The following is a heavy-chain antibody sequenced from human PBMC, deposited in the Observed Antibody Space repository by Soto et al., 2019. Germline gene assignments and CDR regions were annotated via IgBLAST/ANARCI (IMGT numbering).Heavy chain of an antibody. CDR2: ISWNSGTI. D-gene: IGHD1-26*01. CDR1: GFTFVDYA. Sequence: PGGSLRLSCAASGFTFVDYAMHWVRQAPGKGLEWVSGISWNSGTIDYADSVKGRFTISRDNAKNSLYLQMNSLRPEDTAFYFCAKDPGGGLDYWGQGTLVTVAS. V-gene: IGHV3-9*01. CDR3: AKDPGGGLDY. J-gene: IGHJ4*02.